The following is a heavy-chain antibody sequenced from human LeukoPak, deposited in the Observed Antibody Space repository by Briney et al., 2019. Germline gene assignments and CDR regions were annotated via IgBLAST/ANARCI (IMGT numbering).Heavy chain of an antibody. CDR2: FDPEDGDT. J-gene: IGHJ5*02. CDR1: GYTLTELS. V-gene: IGHV1-24*01. CDR3: ATARNVLRYFDWLSGPSNWFDP. D-gene: IGHD3-9*01. Sequence: ASVKVSCKVSGYTLTELSMHWVRQAPGKGLEWMGGFDPEDGDTIYAQKFQGRVTMTEDTSTDTAYMELSSLRSEDTAVYYCATARNVLRYFDWLSGPSNWFDPWGQGTLVTVSS.